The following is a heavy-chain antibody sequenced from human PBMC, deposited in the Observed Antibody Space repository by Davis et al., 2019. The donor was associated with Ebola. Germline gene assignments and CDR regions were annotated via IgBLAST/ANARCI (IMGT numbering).Heavy chain of an antibody. D-gene: IGHD5-12*01. J-gene: IGHJ6*02. V-gene: IGHV1-2*02. CDR2: INPNSGGT. CDR3: ARAVSATPLSSMDV. Sequence: ASVKVSCKASGYTFTGYYMHWVRQAPGQGLEWMGWINPNSGGTNYAQKFQGRVTMTRDTSTSTVYMELSSLRSEDTAVYYCARAVSATPLSSMDVWGQGTTVTVSS. CDR1: GYTFTGYY.